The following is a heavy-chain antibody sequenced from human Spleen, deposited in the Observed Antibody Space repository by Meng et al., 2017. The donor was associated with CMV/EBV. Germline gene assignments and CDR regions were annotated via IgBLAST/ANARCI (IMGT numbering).Heavy chain of an antibody. CDR2: IKQDGSEK. CDR3: ARDGRIAALDY. V-gene: IGHV3-7*01. Sequence: GESLKISCAASGFTFSGYWMTWVRQAPGKGLEWVANIKQDGSEKHYVDSVKGRFTISRDNAKDSLYLQMNSLRAEDTAVYYCARDGRIAALDYWGQGTLVTVSS. J-gene: IGHJ4*02. CDR1: GFTFSGYW. D-gene: IGHD6-13*01.